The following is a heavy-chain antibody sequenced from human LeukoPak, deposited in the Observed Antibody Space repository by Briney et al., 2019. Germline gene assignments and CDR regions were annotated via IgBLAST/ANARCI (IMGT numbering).Heavy chain of an antibody. Sequence: SETLSLTCTVSGGSISSSSYYWGWIRQHPGKGLEWIGSIYYSGSTYYNPSLKSRVTISVDTSKNQFSLKLSSVTAADTAVYYCARQRLIGDFDYWGQGTLVTVSS. D-gene: IGHD3-16*01. CDR3: ARQRLIGDFDY. CDR1: GGSISSSSYY. V-gene: IGHV4-39*01. CDR2: IYYSGST. J-gene: IGHJ4*02.